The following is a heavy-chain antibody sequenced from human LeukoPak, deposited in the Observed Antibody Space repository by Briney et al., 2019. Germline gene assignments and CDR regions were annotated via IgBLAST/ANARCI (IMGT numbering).Heavy chain of an antibody. CDR2: IRSKAYGGTT. CDR1: GFTFGDYA. CDR3: TRDRDGPPVNWFDP. D-gene: IGHD2-8*01. J-gene: IGHJ5*02. Sequence: PGRSLRLSXTASGFTFGDYAMSWFRQAPGKGLEWVGFIRSKAYGGTTEYAAYVKGRFTISRDDSKSIAYLQMNSLKTEDTAVYYCTRDRDGPPVNWFDPWGQGTLVTVSS. V-gene: IGHV3-49*03.